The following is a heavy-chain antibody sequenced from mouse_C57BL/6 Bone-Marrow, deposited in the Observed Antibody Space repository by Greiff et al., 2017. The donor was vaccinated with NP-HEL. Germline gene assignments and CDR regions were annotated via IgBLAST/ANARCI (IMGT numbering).Heavy chain of an antibody. Sequence: QVQLKQSGPELVRPGVSVKISCKGSGFTFTDYAMHWVKQSHAKSLEWIGVISTYYGDASYNQKFKDKATMTVDKSSSTAYMELARLTSEDSAVYYCASPLLLPHYFDYWGQGTTLTVSS. V-gene: IGHV1-67*01. D-gene: IGHD1-1*01. CDR1: GFTFTDYA. J-gene: IGHJ2*01. CDR2: ISTYYGDA. CDR3: ASPLLLPHYFDY.